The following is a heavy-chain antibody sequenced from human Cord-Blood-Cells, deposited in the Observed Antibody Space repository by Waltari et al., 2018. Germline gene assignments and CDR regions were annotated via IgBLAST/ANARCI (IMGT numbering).Heavy chain of an antibody. Sequence: QVQLVQSGAEVKKPGASVKVSCKVSGYTLTELSMHWVRQAPGKGLEWMGGFETEDGETIYAQKFQCRVTMTEDTSTDTAYMALSSLRSEDTAVYYCATTGPSSVVAATFAFDIWGQGTMVTVSS. CDR1: GYTLTELS. J-gene: IGHJ3*02. CDR2: FETEDGET. CDR3: ATTGPSSVVAATFAFDI. V-gene: IGHV1-24*01. D-gene: IGHD2-15*01.